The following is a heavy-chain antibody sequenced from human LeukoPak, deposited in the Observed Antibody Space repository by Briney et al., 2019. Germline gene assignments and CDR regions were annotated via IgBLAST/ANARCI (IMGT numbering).Heavy chain of an antibody. D-gene: IGHD2-15*01. CDR3: ARGCSGGSCYASSYYYYMDV. V-gene: IGHV3-48*04. CDR1: GFTFSSYS. Sequence: GGSLRLSCAASGFTFSSYSMNWVRQAPGKGLEWVSYIISSSSTIYYADSVEGRFTISRNNAKNSLYLQMNSLRAEDTAVYYCARGCSGGSCYASSYYYYMDVWGKGTTVTVSS. CDR2: IISSSSTI. J-gene: IGHJ6*03.